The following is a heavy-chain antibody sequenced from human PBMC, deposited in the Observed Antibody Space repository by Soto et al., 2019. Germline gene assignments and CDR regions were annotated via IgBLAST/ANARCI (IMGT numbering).Heavy chain of an antibody. V-gene: IGHV3-23*01. D-gene: IGHD3-10*01. J-gene: IGHJ4*02. CDR3: ARSGWSGGYSDY. CDR1: GFTFSTYTYA. CDR2: ISGSGDST. Sequence: GGSLRLSCAASGFTFSTYTYAMSWVRQAPGKGLEWVSHISGSGDSTYYADSVKGRVTISRDNSKNTLYLQMNTLRAEDTAVYFCARSGWSGGYSDYWGQGTLVTVSS.